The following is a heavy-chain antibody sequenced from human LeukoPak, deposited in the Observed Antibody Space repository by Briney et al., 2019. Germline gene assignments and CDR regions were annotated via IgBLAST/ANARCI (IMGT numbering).Heavy chain of an antibody. V-gene: IGHV3-30-3*01. D-gene: IGHD3-22*01. Sequence: GGSLRLSCAASGFTFSSYAMHWVRQAPGKGLEWVAVISYDGSNKYYADSVKGRFTISRDNSKNTLYLQMNSLRAEDTAVHYCARSGDSSHLDAFDIWGQGTMITVSS. CDR3: ARSGDSSHLDAFDI. J-gene: IGHJ3*02. CDR1: GFTFSSYA. CDR2: ISYDGSNK.